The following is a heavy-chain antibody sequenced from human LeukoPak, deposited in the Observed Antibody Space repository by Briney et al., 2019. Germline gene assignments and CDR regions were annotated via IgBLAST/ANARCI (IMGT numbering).Heavy chain of an antibody. J-gene: IGHJ4*02. CDR2: IYYSGST. CDR1: GGSISSYY. D-gene: IGHD3-22*01. CDR3: ARSYDSSGYSDY. V-gene: IGHV4-59*01. Sequence: SETLSLTCAVSGGSISSYYWSWIRQPPGKGLEWIGYIYYSGSTNYNPSLKSRVTISVDTSKNQFSLKLSSVTAADTAVYYCARSYDSSGYSDYWGQGTLVTVSS.